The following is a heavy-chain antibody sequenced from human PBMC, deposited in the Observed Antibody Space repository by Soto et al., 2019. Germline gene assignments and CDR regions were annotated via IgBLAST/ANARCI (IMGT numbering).Heavy chain of an antibody. CDR2: IYYSGST. CDR1: GGSISSGGYY. CDR3: ASRITGTFSITSYYYGMDV. J-gene: IGHJ6*02. V-gene: IGHV4-31*03. Sequence: SETLSLTCTVSGGSISSGGYYWSWIRQHPGKGLEWIGYIYYSGSTYYNPSLKSRVTISVDTSKNQFSLKLSSVTAADTAVYYCASRITGTFSITSYYYGMDVWGQGTTVTVSS. D-gene: IGHD1-7*01.